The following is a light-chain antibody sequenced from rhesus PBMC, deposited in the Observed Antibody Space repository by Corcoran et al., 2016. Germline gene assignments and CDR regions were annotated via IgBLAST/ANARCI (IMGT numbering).Light chain of an antibody. CDR2: SAS. J-gene: IGKJ1*01. CDR1: QRSGSS. CDR3: QQYYSYPRT. Sequence: DIQMTQSPSSLSASVGDTVTITCRASQRSGSSVAWFHQKPGKAPNLLISSASSLQSGVPSRFSGSKSGTDCTLTISSLQPEDVGHFYCQQYYSYPRTFGQGTKVEI. V-gene: IGKV1-46*01.